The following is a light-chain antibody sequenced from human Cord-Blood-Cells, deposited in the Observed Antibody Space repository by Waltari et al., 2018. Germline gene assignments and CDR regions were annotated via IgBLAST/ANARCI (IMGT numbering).Light chain of an antibody. J-gene: IGKJ3*01. CDR3: QQYYSTPFT. V-gene: IGKV4-1*01. CDR1: QSVLYSPNNKNY. CDR2: WAS. Sequence: DIVMTQSPDSLAASLGERATINCKSSQSVLYSPNNKNYLAWYQQKPGQHPKLLIYWASTRESGVPDRFSGSGSGTDFTLTISSLQAEDVAVYYCQQYYSTPFTFGPGTKVDIK.